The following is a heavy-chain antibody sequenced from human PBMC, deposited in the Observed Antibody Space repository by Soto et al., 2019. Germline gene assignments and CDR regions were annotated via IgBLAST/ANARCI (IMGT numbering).Heavy chain of an antibody. V-gene: IGHV4-31*03. CDR2: IYYSGST. J-gene: IGHJ6*02. CDR1: GGSISSGGYY. CDR3: ARGRRRSPGMDV. Sequence: QVQLQESGPGLVKPSQTLSLTCTVSGGSISSGGYYWSWIRQHPGKGLEWIGYIYYSGSTYYNPSLKSRVTISVDTSKNQCSRKLSSVTAADTAVYYCARGRRRSPGMDVWGQGTTVTVSS.